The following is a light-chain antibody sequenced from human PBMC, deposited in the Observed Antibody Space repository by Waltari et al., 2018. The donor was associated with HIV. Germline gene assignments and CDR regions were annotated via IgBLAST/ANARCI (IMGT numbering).Light chain of an antibody. CDR1: QSVSSS. CDR3: LQRNSWPLT. J-gene: IGKJ4*01. V-gene: IGKV3-11*01. Sequence: EIVLTQSPATLSLSPRERATLSCRASQSVSSSLAWYQLKPGQAPRLLIYGASNRATGIPARFSGGGSGTDFTLTISSLEPEDFAVYYCLQRNSWPLTFGGGTRVEIK. CDR2: GAS.